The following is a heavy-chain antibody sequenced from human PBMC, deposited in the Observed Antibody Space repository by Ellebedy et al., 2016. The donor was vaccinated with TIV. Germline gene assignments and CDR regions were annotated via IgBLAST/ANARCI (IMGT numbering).Heavy chain of an antibody. V-gene: IGHV4-39*07. CDR3: ASSPSGYEIPY. CDR2: IYHSGST. Sequence: SETLSLXXSASGGSMTRSYYYWGWIRQAPGKGLEWIGSIYHSGSTYYNPSLKSRLTISLDTTKNQFSLRLDSVTAADTAVYYCASSPSGYEIPYWGQGTLVTVSS. CDR1: GGSMTRSYYY. J-gene: IGHJ4*02. D-gene: IGHD5-12*01.